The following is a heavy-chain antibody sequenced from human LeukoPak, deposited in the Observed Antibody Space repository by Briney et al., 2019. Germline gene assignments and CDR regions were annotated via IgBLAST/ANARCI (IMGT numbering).Heavy chain of an antibody. CDR2: IYYSGST. V-gene: IGHV4-30-4*01. D-gene: IGHD4/OR15-4a*01. CDR3: ARFDYARNYYFDY. Sequence: SETLSLTCTVSGGSISSGDYYWSWIRQPPGKGLEWIGYIYYSGSTYYNPSLKSRATISVDTSKNQFSLKLSSVTAADTAVYYCARFDYARNYYFDYWGQGTLVTVSS. J-gene: IGHJ4*02. CDR1: GGSISSGDYY.